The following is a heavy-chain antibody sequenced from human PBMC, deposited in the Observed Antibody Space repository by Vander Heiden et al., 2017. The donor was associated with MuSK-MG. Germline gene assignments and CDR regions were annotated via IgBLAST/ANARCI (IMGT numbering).Heavy chain of an antibody. CDR3: AREPDYGEI. CDR2: INHSGST. J-gene: IGHJ4*02. V-gene: IGHV4-34*01. Sequence: QVQLQQWGAGLLKPSETLSLTCAVYGGSFSGYYWSWIRQPPGKGLEWIGEINHSGSTNDNPSLKSRVTISVDTSKNQFSLKLSSVTAADTAVYDCAREPDYGEIWGQGTLVTVSS. D-gene: IGHD4-17*01. CDR1: GGSFSGYY.